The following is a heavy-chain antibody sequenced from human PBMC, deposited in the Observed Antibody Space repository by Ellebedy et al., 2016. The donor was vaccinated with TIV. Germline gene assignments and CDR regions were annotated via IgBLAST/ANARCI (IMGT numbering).Heavy chain of an antibody. V-gene: IGHV3-48*02. J-gene: IGHJ4*02. CDR1: GFTFSTYP. Sequence: GESLKISCAASGFTFSTYPMMWVRQAPGKGLEWVSYITSVSTATRYADSVRGRFTISRDNAKNLLYLQMNSLRDEDTAVYYCARVVAGLVGGDYWGQGTLVTVSS. D-gene: IGHD6-19*01. CDR2: ITSVSTAT. CDR3: ARVVAGLVGGDY.